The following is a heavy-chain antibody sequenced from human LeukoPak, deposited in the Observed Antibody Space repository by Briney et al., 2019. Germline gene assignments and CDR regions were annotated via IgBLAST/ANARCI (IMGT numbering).Heavy chain of an antibody. V-gene: IGHV3-23*01. CDR1: GFAFSTYA. CDR3: AKALTVTTRIHSIDP. Sequence: GGSLRLSCAASGFAFSTYAMSWVRQAPGKGLEWVSSISGSGSNTYYADSVKGQFTISRDSSKSTLYLQMNSLRAEDTAVYYCAKALTVTTRIHSIDPRGQGTLVTVSS. CDR2: ISGSGSNT. D-gene: IGHD4-17*01. J-gene: IGHJ4*02.